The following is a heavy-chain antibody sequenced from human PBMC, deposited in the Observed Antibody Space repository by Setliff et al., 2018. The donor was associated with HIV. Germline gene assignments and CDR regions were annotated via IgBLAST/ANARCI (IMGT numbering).Heavy chain of an antibody. CDR2: IFRGVTT. CDR1: GYPIIEAYY. V-gene: IGHV4-38-2*01. J-gene: IGHJ6*03. Sequence: ASETLSLTCAVSGYPIIEAYYWLWIRQSPTKGLEYIGIIFRGVTTYYNPSLRSRVALSMDTSKNQFSLRLSSVTAADTAIYYCARADSRRGAGYQYMDVWGNGTTVTVSS. CDR3: ARADSRRGAGYQYMDV. D-gene: IGHD4-4*01.